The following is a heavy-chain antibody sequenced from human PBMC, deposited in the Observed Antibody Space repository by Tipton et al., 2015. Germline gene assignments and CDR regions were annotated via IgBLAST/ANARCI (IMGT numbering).Heavy chain of an antibody. CDR1: SDSISKYY. Sequence: TLSLTCSVSSDSISKYYWSWIRQPPGKELEWIGYIQYSGSTNYNPSLKSRVTISVDTSKTQFSLKMSSVTASDTAVYYCASPLHYDTRGFFYASWGLGTLVTVSS. V-gene: IGHV4-59*01. CDR3: ASPLHYDTRGFFYAS. J-gene: IGHJ4*02. CDR2: IQYSGST. D-gene: IGHD2/OR15-2a*01.